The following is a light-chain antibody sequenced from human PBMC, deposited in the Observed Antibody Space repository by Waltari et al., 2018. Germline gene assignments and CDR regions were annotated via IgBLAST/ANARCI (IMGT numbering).Light chain of an antibody. CDR2: EVS. CDR3: SSYTTSTSYVV. Sequence: QSALTQPASVSGSPGPSIPISCTGTSSDVGIYSFLSLYQQHPGKAPKLMIYEVSNRPSGVSNRFSGSKSGNTASLTISGLQAEDEADYYCSSYTTSTSYVVFGGGTKLTVL. CDR1: SSDVGIYSF. J-gene: IGLJ2*01. V-gene: IGLV2-14*01.